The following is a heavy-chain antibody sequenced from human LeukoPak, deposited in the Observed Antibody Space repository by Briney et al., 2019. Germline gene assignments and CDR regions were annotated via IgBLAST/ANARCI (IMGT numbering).Heavy chain of an antibody. CDR1: GFAFSSYW. V-gene: IGHV3-7*04. D-gene: IGHD3-10*01. CDR2: IKGDGSDK. Sequence: PGGSLRLSCVASGFAFSSYWMSWVRQAPGKGPEWVANIKGDGSDKYYLDSLKGRFTVSRDNAKNSLSLQANSLRADDTAVYYCARPFGSGTYYQFDLWGQGTLVTVSS. J-gene: IGHJ4*02. CDR3: ARPFGSGTYYQFDL.